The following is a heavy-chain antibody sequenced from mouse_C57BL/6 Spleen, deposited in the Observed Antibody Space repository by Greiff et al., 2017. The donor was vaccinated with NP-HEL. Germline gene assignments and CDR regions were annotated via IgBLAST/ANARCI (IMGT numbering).Heavy chain of an antibody. D-gene: IGHD1-1*01. CDR3: AEGSSLYYFDY. V-gene: IGHV1-82*01. Sequence: VQGVESGPELVKPGASVKISCKASGYAFSSSWMNWVKQRPGKGLEWIGRIYPGDGDTNYNGKFKGKATLTADKSSGTAYMQLSSLTSEDSAVYFCAEGSSLYYFDYWGQGTTLTVSS. CDR2: IYPGDGDT. CDR1: GYAFSSSW. J-gene: IGHJ2*01.